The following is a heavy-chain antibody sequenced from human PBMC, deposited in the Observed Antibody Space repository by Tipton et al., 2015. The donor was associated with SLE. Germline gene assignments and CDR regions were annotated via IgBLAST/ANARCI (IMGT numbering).Heavy chain of an antibody. J-gene: IGHJ4*02. CDR3: ARQRGTWYFDF. CDR2: IIDSGRSI. CDR1: GFTFRNYN. V-gene: IGHV3-11*04. Sequence: SLRLSCDASGFTFRNYNMRWIRQAPGKGLEWVAFIIDSGRSIYYADSVKGRFTISRDNAKNSFYLQMDSLRGDDTAVYYCARQRGTWYFDFWGPGTLVSVSS. D-gene: IGHD6-25*01.